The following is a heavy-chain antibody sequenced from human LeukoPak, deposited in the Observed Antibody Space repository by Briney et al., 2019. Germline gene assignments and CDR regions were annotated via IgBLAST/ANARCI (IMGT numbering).Heavy chain of an antibody. Sequence: GGSLRLSCAASGFTFDDYGRMWVRQAPGKGLEWVSAINSNGGSTGYADSVKGRFTMSRDNVKNSLYLQMDSLRAEDTALYYCARVQRWGYSNYFDYWGQGTLVTVSS. V-gene: IGHV3-20*04. D-gene: IGHD4-11*01. CDR3: ARVQRWGYSNYFDY. CDR2: INSNGGST. J-gene: IGHJ4*02. CDR1: GFTFDDYG.